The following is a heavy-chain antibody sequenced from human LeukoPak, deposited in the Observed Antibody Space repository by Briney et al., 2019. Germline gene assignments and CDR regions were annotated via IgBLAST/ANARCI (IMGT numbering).Heavy chain of an antibody. Sequence: SETLSLTCAVYGGSFSGYYWSWIRQPPGKGLEWIGEINHSGSTNYNPSLKSRVTISVDTSKNQFSLKLSSVTAADTAVYYCARVVGYCSGGSCNIYYYYYGMDVWGQGTTVTVSS. CDR2: INHSGST. CDR3: ARVVGYCSGGSCNIYYYYYGMDV. J-gene: IGHJ6*02. D-gene: IGHD2-15*01. CDR1: GGSFSGYY. V-gene: IGHV4-34*01.